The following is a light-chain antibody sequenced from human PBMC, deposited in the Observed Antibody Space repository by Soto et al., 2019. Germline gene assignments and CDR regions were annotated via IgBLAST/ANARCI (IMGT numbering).Light chain of an antibody. Sequence: DIVLTLPPLSSPVTLGQPASISCRSSQSLVHSDGNTYLTWLQQRPGQPPRLLIYMISNRFSGVPDRFSGSGAWTDFTLKISRVEADAVGVYYGMQDTQAYTFGQGTKLEIK. CDR1: QSLVHSDGNTY. J-gene: IGKJ2*01. CDR2: MIS. CDR3: MQDTQAYT. V-gene: IGKV2-24*01.